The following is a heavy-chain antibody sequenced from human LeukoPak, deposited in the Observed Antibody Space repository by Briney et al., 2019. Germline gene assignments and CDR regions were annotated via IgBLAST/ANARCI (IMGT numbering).Heavy chain of an antibody. CDR3: ARGDSSSWYYFDY. D-gene: IGHD6-13*01. CDR2: PYYSGST. Sequence: SETLSLTCTVSGGSVSSYYWSWIRQPPGKGLEWIGYPYYSGSTNYNPSLKSRVTISVDTSKNQFSLKLSSVTAADTAVYYCARGDSSSWYYFDYWGQGTLVTVSS. V-gene: IGHV4-59*02. CDR1: GGSVSSYY. J-gene: IGHJ4*02.